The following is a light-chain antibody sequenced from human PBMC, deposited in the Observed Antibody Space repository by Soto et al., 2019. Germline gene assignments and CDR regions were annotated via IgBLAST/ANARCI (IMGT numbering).Light chain of an antibody. CDR1: QDIRKD. V-gene: IGKV1-6*01. Sequence: AIQMTQSPSSLSASVGDRVTITCRASQDIRKDLAWYQQKPGKPPKLLIYEESTLHSGVPSRFSGRKSGTQFTLTIDSLQPEDFATYYCQQVKTYPRTFGGGTKVDIK. CDR3: QQVKTYPRT. CDR2: EES. J-gene: IGKJ4*01.